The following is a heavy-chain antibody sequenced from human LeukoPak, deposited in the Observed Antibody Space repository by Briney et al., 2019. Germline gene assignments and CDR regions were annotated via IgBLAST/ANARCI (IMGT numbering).Heavy chain of an antibody. Sequence: GGSLRLSCAASGFTCGSFAMHWVRQAPGKGLEWVAVISSDGSNKYYADSVKGRFTISRDNAKNSLYLQMNSLRAEDTAVYYCARAKRNGFDIWGQGTMISVSS. CDR3: ARAKRNGFDI. CDR2: ISSDGSNK. V-gene: IGHV3-30*04. J-gene: IGHJ3*02. CDR1: GFTCGSFA.